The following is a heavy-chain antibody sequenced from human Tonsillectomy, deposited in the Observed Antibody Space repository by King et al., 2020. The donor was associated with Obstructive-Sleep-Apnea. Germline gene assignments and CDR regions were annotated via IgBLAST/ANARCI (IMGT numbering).Heavy chain of an antibody. D-gene: IGHD3-10*01. V-gene: IGHV4-30-4*01. CDR2: IYYSGST. J-gene: IGHJ6*02. CDR3: AREAGYYGSGSYAYGMDV. Sequence: QLQESGPGLVKPSQTLSLTCTVSGGSISSGDYYWSWIRQPPGKGLEWIGYIYYSGSTYYNTSLKSRVTISVDTSKNQFSLKLSSVTAADTAVYYCAREAGYYGSGSYAYGMDVWGQGTTVTVSS. CDR1: GGSISSGDYY.